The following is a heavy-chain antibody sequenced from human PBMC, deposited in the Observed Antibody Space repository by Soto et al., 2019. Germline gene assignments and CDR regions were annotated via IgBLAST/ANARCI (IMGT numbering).Heavy chain of an antibody. D-gene: IGHD3-22*01. V-gene: IGHV1-8*01. Sequence: QVQLVQSGAEVKKPGASVKVSCKASGYTFTSYDINWVRQATGQGLEWMGWMNPNSGNTGYAQKFQGRVTMTRNTSISTAYMDLSSLRSEDTAVYYCAKVKYDSSGYYRNFDYWGQGTLVTVSS. CDR3: AKVKYDSSGYYRNFDY. CDR2: MNPNSGNT. J-gene: IGHJ4*02. CDR1: GYTFTSYD.